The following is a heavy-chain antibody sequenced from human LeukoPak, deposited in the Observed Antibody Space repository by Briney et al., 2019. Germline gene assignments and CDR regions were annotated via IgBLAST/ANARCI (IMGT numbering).Heavy chain of an antibody. Sequence: LGESLKISCKGSGYSFTSYWIGWVRQMPGKGLEWLGIIYPGDSDTRYSPSFQGQVTISADKSISTAYLQWSSLKASDTAMYYCARLAWSSGWYSFGYYYYYMDVWGKGTTVTVSS. CDR1: GYSFTSYW. V-gene: IGHV5-51*01. CDR3: ARLAWSSGWYSFGYYYYYMDV. D-gene: IGHD6-19*01. J-gene: IGHJ6*03. CDR2: IYPGDSDT.